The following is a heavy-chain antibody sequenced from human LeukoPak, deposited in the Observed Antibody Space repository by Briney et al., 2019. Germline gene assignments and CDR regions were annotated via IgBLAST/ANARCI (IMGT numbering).Heavy chain of an antibody. Sequence: GASVKVFCKASGYTFTTYYMHWVRQAPGQGLEWMGIINPSGGSTNYAQNFQGRVTMTSDTSTSTVYMELSSLRSEDTAVYYCARDRYGMDVWGQGTTVTVSS. V-gene: IGHV1-46*01. J-gene: IGHJ6*02. CDR1: GYTFTTYY. CDR3: ARDRYGMDV. CDR2: INPSGGST.